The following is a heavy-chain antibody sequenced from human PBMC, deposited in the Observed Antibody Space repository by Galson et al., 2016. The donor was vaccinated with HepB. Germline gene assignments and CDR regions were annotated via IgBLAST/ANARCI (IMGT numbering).Heavy chain of an antibody. CDR2: IGAYDGST. D-gene: IGHD3-10*01. CDR3: ARGNSASGSSDFDY. J-gene: IGHJ4*02. Sequence: SVKVSCKASDYTFTNYGISWVRQAPGQGLEWMGWIGAYDGSTSYAQKFQGRVTMTTDTSTSTAYMELRSLRSVDTAVYYCARGNSASGSSDFDYCGQGTLVTVSS. V-gene: IGHV1-18*01. CDR1: DYTFTNYG.